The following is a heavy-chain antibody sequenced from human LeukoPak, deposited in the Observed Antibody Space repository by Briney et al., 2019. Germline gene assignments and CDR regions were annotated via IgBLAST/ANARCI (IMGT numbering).Heavy chain of an antibody. Sequence: SETLSLTCAVYGGSFSGYYWSWIRHPPGKGLEWIGEVNHSGSTNYNPSLKSRVTISVDTSKNQFSLKLSSVTAADTAVYYCARERAARVATYYYYGMDVWGKGTTVTVSS. CDR1: GGSFSGYY. D-gene: IGHD5-12*01. V-gene: IGHV4-34*01. CDR3: ARERAARVATYYYYGMDV. CDR2: VNHSGST. J-gene: IGHJ6*04.